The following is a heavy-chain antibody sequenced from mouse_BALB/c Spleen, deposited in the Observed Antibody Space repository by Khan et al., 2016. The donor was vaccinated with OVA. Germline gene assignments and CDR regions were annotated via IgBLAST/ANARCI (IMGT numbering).Heavy chain of an antibody. D-gene: IGHD2-1*01. CDR2: IWSDGAS. J-gene: IGHJ4*01. V-gene: IGHV2-6*02. CDR1: GFSLSSYG. CDR3: ARGNFYAMDY. Sequence: QVQLKQSGPGLVAPSQSLSITCTVSGFSLSSYGVHWVRQPPGKGLEWLIVIWSDGASTYNSALKSRLNISKDNSKSKVFLKMNSLQTDDTAIYYCARGNFYAMDYWGQGTSVTVSS.